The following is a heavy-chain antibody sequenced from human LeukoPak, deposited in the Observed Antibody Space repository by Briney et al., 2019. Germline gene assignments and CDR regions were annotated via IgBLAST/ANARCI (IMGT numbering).Heavy chain of an antibody. Sequence: SETLSLTCTVSGGSISSYYWSWIRQPPGKGLEWIGYIYYSGSTNYNPSLKSRVTISVDTSKNQFSLKLSSVTATDTAGYYWSRHIVATNDAFDIWGQGTMVTVSS. CDR2: IYYSGST. D-gene: IGHD5-12*01. V-gene: IGHV4-59*08. CDR1: GGSISSYY. CDR3: SRHIVATNDAFDI. J-gene: IGHJ3*02.